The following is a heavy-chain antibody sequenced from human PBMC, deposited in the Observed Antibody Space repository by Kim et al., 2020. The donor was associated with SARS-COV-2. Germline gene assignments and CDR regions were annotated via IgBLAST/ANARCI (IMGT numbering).Heavy chain of an antibody. Sequence: GGSLRLSCAASGFTFSSYWMSWVRQAPGKGLEWVANIKQDGSEKYYVDSVKGRFTISRDNAKNSLYLQMNSLRAEDTAVYYCAREGGQYYGSGSYYGLASWDYYYGMDVWGQGTTVTVSS. D-gene: IGHD3-10*01. J-gene: IGHJ6*02. CDR1: GFTFSSYW. CDR2: IKQDGSEK. CDR3: AREGGQYYGSGSYYGLASWDYYYGMDV. V-gene: IGHV3-7*03.